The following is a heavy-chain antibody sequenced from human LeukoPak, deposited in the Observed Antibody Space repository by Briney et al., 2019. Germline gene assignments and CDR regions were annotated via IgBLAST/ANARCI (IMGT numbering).Heavy chain of an antibody. CDR1: GFTVSSNY. Sequence: PGGSLRLSCAASGFTVSSNYMSWVRQAPGKGLEWVSVIYSGGSTYYADSVKGRFTISRDNSKNTLYLQMNSLRAEDTAVYYCAKGPNTYGSSLYYFYYMDVWGKGTTVTVSS. CDR2: IYSGGST. D-gene: IGHD6-6*01. J-gene: IGHJ6*03. CDR3: AKGPNTYGSSLYYFYYMDV. V-gene: IGHV3-53*01.